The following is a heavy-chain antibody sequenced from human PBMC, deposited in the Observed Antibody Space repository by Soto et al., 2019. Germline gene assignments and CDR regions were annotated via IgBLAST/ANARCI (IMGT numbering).Heavy chain of an antibody. Sequence: ASVKVSCKASSYTFTNYGISWVRQAPGQGLEWLGWISAYNGNANYVQKFQGRVTMTTDTSTTTAYMDLRSLRSDDTAVYYCARSIAVAGTYYYGMDVWGQGTTVTVSS. CDR3: ARSIAVAGTYYYGMDV. D-gene: IGHD6-19*01. CDR1: SYTFTNYG. V-gene: IGHV1-18*01. J-gene: IGHJ6*02. CDR2: ISAYNGNA.